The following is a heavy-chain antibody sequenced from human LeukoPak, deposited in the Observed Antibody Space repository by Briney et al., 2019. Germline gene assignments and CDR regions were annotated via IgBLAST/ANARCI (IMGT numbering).Heavy chain of an antibody. CDR2: ISSSSSYI. CDR1: GFTFSSYS. CDR3: ARDPSLYGSGSYYRDLFDY. D-gene: IGHD3-10*01. V-gene: IGHV3-21*01. Sequence: PGGSLRLSCAASGFTFSSYSMNWVRQAPGKGLEWVSSISSSSSYIYYAHSVKGRFTISRDNAKNSLYLQMNSLRAEDTAVYYCARDPSLYGSGSYYRDLFDYWGQGTLVTVSS. J-gene: IGHJ4*02.